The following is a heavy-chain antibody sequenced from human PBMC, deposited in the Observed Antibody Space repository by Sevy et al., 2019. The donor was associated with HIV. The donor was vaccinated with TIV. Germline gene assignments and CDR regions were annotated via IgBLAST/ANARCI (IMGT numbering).Heavy chain of an antibody. CDR1: GFTFSSYS. J-gene: IGHJ4*02. V-gene: IGHV3-21*01. CDR2: ISSSGSYM. D-gene: IGHD4-17*01. Sequence: GVSLRLSCAASGFTFSSYSMNWVRQAPGKGLEWVSSISSSGSYMYYADSVKGRFTISRDNAENSLYLQMNSLRAEDTAVYYCARGDMTTVTKFDFWGQGTLVTVSS. CDR3: ARGDMTTVTKFDF.